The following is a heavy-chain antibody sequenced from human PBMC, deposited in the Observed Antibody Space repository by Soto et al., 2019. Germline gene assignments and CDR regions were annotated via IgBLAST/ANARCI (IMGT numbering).Heavy chain of an antibody. V-gene: IGHV3-21*01. CDR3: ATMGSGYYYDY. Sequence: EVQLVESGGGLVKPGGSLRLSCAASGFTFSRYSMNWVRQAPGKGLEWVSSISSGRTYTDYADSVKGRFTISGDNAKNSLYLQMNSLGAEDTAVYYCATMGSGYYYDYWGQGTLVTVSS. CDR2: ISSGRTYT. J-gene: IGHJ4*02. D-gene: IGHD3-22*01. CDR1: GFTFSRYS.